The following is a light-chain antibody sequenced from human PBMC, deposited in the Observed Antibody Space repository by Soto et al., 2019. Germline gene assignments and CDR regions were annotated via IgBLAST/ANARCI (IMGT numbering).Light chain of an antibody. V-gene: IGKV3-20*01. Sequence: EIVLTQSPGTLSLSPGERATLSCRASQSVSSNFLAWYQEKLGQAPRLLIYGASKRATGIPDRFSGSGSGTDFTLTISRLEPEDFATYYCEQAGSFPITFGQGTRLEIK. CDR2: GAS. J-gene: IGKJ5*01. CDR1: QSVSSNF. CDR3: EQAGSFPIT.